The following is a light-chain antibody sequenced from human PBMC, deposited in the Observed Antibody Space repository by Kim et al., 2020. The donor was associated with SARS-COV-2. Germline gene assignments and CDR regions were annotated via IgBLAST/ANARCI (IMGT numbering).Light chain of an antibody. CDR1: KLGDKY. Sequence: VSPGQTASITCSGDKLGDKYACWYQQKPGQSPVLVIYQDSKRPSGIPERFSGSNSGNTATLTISGTQAMDEADYYCQAWDSSTYVFGTGTQLTVL. CDR2: QDS. V-gene: IGLV3-1*01. CDR3: QAWDSSTYV. J-gene: IGLJ1*01.